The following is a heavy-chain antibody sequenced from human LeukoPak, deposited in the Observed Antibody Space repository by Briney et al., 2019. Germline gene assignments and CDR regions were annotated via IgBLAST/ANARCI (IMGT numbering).Heavy chain of an antibody. V-gene: IGHV1-69-2*01. Sequence: GATVKISCKASVYTFSDYYMHWAQQAPGKALEWMGRVDPEDGETIYAEKFQGRVTITADTSTDTAYMELSSLRSEDTAVYYCATDLVGVPDYWGQGTLVTVSS. J-gene: IGHJ4*02. CDR2: VDPEDGET. D-gene: IGHD1-26*01. CDR1: VYTFSDYY. CDR3: ATDLVGVPDY.